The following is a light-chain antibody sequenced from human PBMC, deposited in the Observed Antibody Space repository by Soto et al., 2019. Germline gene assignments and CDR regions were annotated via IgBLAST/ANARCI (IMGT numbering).Light chain of an antibody. Sequence: DIQMTQSPSSLSASLGDRVTITCRASQSSINYLNWYQQKPGKAPKLLIYAASSLQSGVPSRFGGSGSGTDFTLTISSLQPEDFATYYCQQSYSTPLYTFGQGTKLEIK. CDR3: QQSYSTPLYT. CDR1: QSSINY. J-gene: IGKJ2*01. CDR2: AAS. V-gene: IGKV1-39*01.